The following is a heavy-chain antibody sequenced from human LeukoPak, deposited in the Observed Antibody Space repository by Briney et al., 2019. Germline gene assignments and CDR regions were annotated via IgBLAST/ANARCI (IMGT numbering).Heavy chain of an antibody. CDR3: ARAAIVATLTIHNYYYYGMDV. CDR1: GCTFRRYV. V-gene: IGHV1-69*06. J-gene: IGHJ6*04. Sequence: ASVKVSCLGCGCTFRRYVISEVRQAPGQGLEWMGGIIYFFGTANYAQKFQGRVTITADKSTSTAYMELSSLRSEDTAVYYCARAAIVATLTIHNYYYYGMDVWGKGTTVTVSS. CDR2: IIYFFGTA. D-gene: IGHD5-12*01.